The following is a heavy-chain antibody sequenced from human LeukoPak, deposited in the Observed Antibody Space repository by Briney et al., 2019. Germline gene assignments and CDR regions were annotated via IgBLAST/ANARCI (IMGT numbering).Heavy chain of an antibody. CDR1: GDSISSYY. Sequence: SETLSLTCTVSGDSISSYYWSWLRQHPGKGLEWIGYIYYSGSAYYNPSLKSRVTISVDTSKNQFSLKLSSVTAADTAVYYCAREGYDILTGYDASDAFDIWGQGTMVTVSS. CDR2: IYYSGSA. CDR3: AREGYDILTGYDASDAFDI. J-gene: IGHJ3*02. D-gene: IGHD3-9*01. V-gene: IGHV4-59*06.